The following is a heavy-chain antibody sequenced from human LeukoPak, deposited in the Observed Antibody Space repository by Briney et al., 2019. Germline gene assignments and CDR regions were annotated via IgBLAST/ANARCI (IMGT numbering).Heavy chain of an antibody. D-gene: IGHD6-25*01. CDR2: ISGSGGST. CDR3: ARYAGGGWDV. Sequence: PGGSLRLSCAASGFTFSSYAMSWVRQAPGKGLEWVSAISGSGGSTYYADSVKGRFTISRDNSKNTLYLQMNSLRAEDMGVYYCARYAGGGWDVWGQGTTVIVSS. V-gene: IGHV3-23*01. CDR1: GFTFSSYA. J-gene: IGHJ6*01.